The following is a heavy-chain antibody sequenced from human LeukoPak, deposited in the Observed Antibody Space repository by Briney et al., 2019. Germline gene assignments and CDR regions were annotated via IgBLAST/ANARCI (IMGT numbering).Heavy chain of an antibody. D-gene: IGHD4-11*01. V-gene: IGHV1-8*03. CDR1: GYTFTSYD. CDR3: ARGYRTTVTTLIRVYYYYYMDV. CDR2: MNPNSGNT. Sequence: GASVKVSCKASGYTFTSYDINWVRQATGQGLEWMGWMNPNSGNTGYAQKFQGRVTITRNTSISTAYMELSSLRSEDTAVYYCARGYRTTVTTLIRVYYYYYMDVWGKGTTVTVSS. J-gene: IGHJ6*03.